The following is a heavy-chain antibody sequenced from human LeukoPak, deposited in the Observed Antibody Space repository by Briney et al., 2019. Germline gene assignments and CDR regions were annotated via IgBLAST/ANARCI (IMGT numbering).Heavy chain of an antibody. CDR1: GFTFSNYA. D-gene: IGHD3-22*01. J-gene: IGHJ4*02. CDR2: ISGSGGST. CDR3: AKRGDTYYDRYFDY. V-gene: IGHV3-23*01. Sequence: GGSLRLSCAASGFTFSNYAMSWVRQAPGKGLEWVSAISGSGGSTYYADSVKGRFTISRDNSKNTLYLQMNSLRAEDTAIYYCAKRGDTYYDRYFDYWGQGSLVTVSS.